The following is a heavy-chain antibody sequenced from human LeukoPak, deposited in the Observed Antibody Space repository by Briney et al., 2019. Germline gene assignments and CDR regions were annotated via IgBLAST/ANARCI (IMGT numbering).Heavy chain of an antibody. V-gene: IGHV1-18*01. CDR3: ARDPLGEQQLGNYFDY. D-gene: IGHD6-13*01. CDR1: GYTFTSYG. CDR2: ISAYNGNT. J-gene: IGHJ4*02. Sequence: GASVKVSCKASGYTFTSYGISWVRQAPGQGLEWMGWISAYNGNTNYAQKLQGRVTMTTDTSTSTAYMELRSLRSDDTAVYYCARDPLGEQQLGNYFDYWGQGTLVTVSS.